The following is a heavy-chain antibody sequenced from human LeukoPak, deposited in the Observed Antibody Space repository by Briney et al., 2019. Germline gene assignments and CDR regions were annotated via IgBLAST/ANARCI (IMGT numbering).Heavy chain of an antibody. CDR3: AKDRYYYDSSGYYSY. D-gene: IGHD3-22*01. J-gene: IGHJ4*02. CDR1: GFTSSSYG. V-gene: IGHV3-30*18. Sequence: GRSLRLSCAASGFTSSSYGMHWVRQAPGKGLEWVAVISYDGSNKYYADSVKGRFTISRDNSKNTLYLQMNSLRAEDTAVYYCAKDRYYYDSSGYYSYWGQGTLVTVSS. CDR2: ISYDGSNK.